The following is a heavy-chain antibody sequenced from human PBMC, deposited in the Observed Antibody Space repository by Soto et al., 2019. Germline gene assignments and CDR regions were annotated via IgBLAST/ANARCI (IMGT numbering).Heavy chain of an antibody. Sequence: PSETLSLTCTVSGGSISTSDYYWGWIRQPPGKGLQWVGNIYYNGITYYSPSLTSQVTISVDTSKTQFSLTLSSVTAAETAVYYCARGYCSSTNCHTFDYWGQGIPVTVSS. CDR3: ARGYCSSTNCHTFDY. J-gene: IGHJ4*02. CDR2: IYYNGIT. V-gene: IGHV4-39*01. CDR1: GGSISTSDYY. D-gene: IGHD2-2*02.